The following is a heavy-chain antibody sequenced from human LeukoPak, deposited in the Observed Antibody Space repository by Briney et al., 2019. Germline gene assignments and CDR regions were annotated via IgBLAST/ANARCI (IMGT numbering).Heavy chain of an antibody. Sequence: PGGSLRLSCAASGFTFSIYDIHWVRQATGKGLKWVSAIGTAGDTYYLDSVKGRFTISRENAKNSLYLQMNSLRAGDTAVYYCARGYARREGYFDLWGRGTLVTVSS. CDR3: ARGYARREGYFDL. J-gene: IGHJ2*01. V-gene: IGHV3-13*01. CDR2: IGTAGDT. D-gene: IGHD6-6*01. CDR1: GFTFSIYD.